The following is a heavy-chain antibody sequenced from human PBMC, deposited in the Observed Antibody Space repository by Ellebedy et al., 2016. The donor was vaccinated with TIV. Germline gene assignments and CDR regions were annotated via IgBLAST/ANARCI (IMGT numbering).Heavy chain of an antibody. CDR3: ARLRQSRDRSHWYFDL. V-gene: IGHV4-4*07. CDR1: GASFTSYY. Sequence: SETLSLXXTVPGASFTSYYWSWIRQSAGKGLEWFGRIFMSGSTSYNPSLKTRVTMSVDASTTQLSLNLSSVTAADTAVYFCARLRQSRDRSHWYFDLWGRGTLVTVSS. J-gene: IGHJ2*01. CDR2: IFMSGST. D-gene: IGHD1-14*01.